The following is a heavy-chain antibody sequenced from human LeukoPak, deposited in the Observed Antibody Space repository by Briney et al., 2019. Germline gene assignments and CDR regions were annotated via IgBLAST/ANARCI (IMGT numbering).Heavy chain of an antibody. CDR2: IYYSGSP. CDR1: GGSISSYY. J-gene: IGHJ6*02. CDR3: ASLYGDYPSRNYYYYGMDV. V-gene: IGHV4-59*01. D-gene: IGHD4-17*01. Sequence: SETLSLTCTVSGGSISSYYWSWIRQPPGKGLEWIGYIYYSGSPNYNPSLKSRVTISVDTSKNQFSLKLSSVTAADTAVYYCASLYGDYPSRNYYYYGMDVWGQGTTVTVSS.